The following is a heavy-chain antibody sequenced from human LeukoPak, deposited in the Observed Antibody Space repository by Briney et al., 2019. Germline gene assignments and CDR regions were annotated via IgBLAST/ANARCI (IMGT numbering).Heavy chain of an antibody. D-gene: IGHD3-22*01. CDR2: ISGSGGST. CDR3: ANPGSPYYYDSSDAFDI. Sequence: PGGSLRLSCAASGFTFSSYAMSWVRQAPGKGLEWVSAISGSGGSTYYADSVKGRFTISRDNSKNTLYLQMNSLRAEDTAVYYWANPGSPYYYDSSDAFDIWGQGTMVTVSS. V-gene: IGHV3-23*01. J-gene: IGHJ3*02. CDR1: GFTFSSYA.